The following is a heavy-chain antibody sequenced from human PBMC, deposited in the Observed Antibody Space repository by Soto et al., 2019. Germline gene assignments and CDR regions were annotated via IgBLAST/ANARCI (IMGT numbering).Heavy chain of an antibody. CDR3: ARNESSNIYGMDV. CDR1: GFTFRSYS. CDR2: ISSSSFSI. J-gene: IGHJ6*02. V-gene: IGHV3-21*01. Sequence: EVQLVESGGGLVKPGGSLRLSCAASGFTFRSYSMNWVRQAPGKGLEWVSSISSSSFSINYADSVKGRFSISRDNAQNSLHLQMNNSRAEDTAVYYCARNESSNIYGMDVWGQGTTVTVSS. D-gene: IGHD6-6*01.